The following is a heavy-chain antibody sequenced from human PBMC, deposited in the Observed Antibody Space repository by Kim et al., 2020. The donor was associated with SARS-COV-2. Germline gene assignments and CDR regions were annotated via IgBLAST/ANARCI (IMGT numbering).Heavy chain of an antibody. Sequence: GGSLRLSCAASGFTFSSYAMHWVRQAPGKGLEWVAVISYDGSNKYYADSVKGRFTISRDNSKNTLYLQMNSLRAEDTAVYYCARPSKEGAGSPRSIHYYYYGMDVWGQGTTVTVSS. CDR3: ARPSKEGAGSPRSIHYYYYGMDV. CDR1: GFTFSSYA. J-gene: IGHJ6*02. D-gene: IGHD3-10*01. V-gene: IGHV3-30*04. CDR2: ISYDGSNK.